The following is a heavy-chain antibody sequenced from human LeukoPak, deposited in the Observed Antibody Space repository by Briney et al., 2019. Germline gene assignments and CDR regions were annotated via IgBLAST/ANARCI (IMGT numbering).Heavy chain of an antibody. Sequence: PGGSLRLSCAASGFTFSSYSMSWDRQAPGKGLEWVSSISSSSSYIYYADPVKGRFTTSRDNAKNSLYLQMNSLRAEDTAVYYCARWYYYDTSGYYHGFDYWGQGTLVTVSS. D-gene: IGHD3-22*01. V-gene: IGHV3-21*01. CDR3: ARWYYYDTSGYYHGFDY. CDR1: GFTFSSYS. J-gene: IGHJ4*02. CDR2: ISSSSSYI.